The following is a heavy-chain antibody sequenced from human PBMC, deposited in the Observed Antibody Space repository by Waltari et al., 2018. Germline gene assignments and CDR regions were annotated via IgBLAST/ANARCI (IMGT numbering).Heavy chain of an antibody. CDR2: IYTSGST. J-gene: IGHJ6*02. CDR3: AREGSTGDLWYYYYGMDV. V-gene: IGHV4-61*02. Sequence: QLQQSGPGLVKPSQTLSLTCTVSGGSISSGSYYWSWIRQPAGEGLEWIGRIYTSGSTNYNPSLKSRVTISVDTSKNQFSLKLSSVTAADTAVYYCAREGSTGDLWYYYYGMDVWGQGTTVTVSS. CDR1: GGSISSGSYY. D-gene: IGHD4-17*01.